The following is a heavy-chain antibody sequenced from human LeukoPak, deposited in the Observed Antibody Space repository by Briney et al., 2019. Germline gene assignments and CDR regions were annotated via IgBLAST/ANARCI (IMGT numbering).Heavy chain of an antibody. CDR3: ARDDALTAMWEFDS. V-gene: IGHV1-2*02. CDR1: GYTFTAYI. J-gene: IGHJ4*02. CDR2: INSKSGGT. Sequence: ASVKVSRKASGYTFTAYIMHWVRQAPGQGLEYMGWINSKSGGTNYAQKFGGRVTMTSDTSINTVYMDLRRLGFDDTAVYYCARDDALTAMWEFDSWGQGTLVTVSS. D-gene: IGHD2-21*02.